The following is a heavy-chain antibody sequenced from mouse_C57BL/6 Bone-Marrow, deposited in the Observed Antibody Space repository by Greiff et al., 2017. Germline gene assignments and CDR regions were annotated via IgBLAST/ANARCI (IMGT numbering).Heavy chain of an antibody. D-gene: IGHD1-1*01. Sequence: QVQLQQSGAELARPGASVKLSCKASGYTFTSYGISWVKQRPGQGLEWIGEIYPRSGNTYYNEKFKGKATLTADKSSSTAYMELRSLTSEDSAVYFCARRDYYGSSYAYWGQGTLVTVSA. J-gene: IGHJ3*01. V-gene: IGHV1-81*01. CDR2: IYPRSGNT. CDR3: ARRDYYGSSYAY. CDR1: GYTFTSYG.